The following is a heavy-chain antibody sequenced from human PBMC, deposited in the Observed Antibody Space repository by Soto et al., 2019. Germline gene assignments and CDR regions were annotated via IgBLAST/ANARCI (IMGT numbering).Heavy chain of an antibody. V-gene: IGHV1-24*01. J-gene: IGHJ4*02. D-gene: IGHD2-15*01. CDR3: ATDLARYCSGGSCYGRDY. Sequence: ASVKVSCKVSGYTLTELSMHWVRQAPGKGLEWMGGFDPEDGETIYAQKFQGRVTMTEDTSTDTAYMELSSLRSEDTAVYYFATDLARYCSGGSCYGRDYWGQGTLVTVSS. CDR2: FDPEDGET. CDR1: GYTLTELS.